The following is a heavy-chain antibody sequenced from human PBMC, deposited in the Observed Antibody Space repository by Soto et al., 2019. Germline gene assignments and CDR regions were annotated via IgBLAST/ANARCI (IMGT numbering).Heavy chain of an antibody. Sequence: EVQLLESGGGLVQPGGSLRLSCAASGFTFSNYAMNWVRQAPGKGLEWVSTINSTTGATYYADSVKGRFTISRDNSKNTLYLEMNTLRAEDTAVYYCAKVTALQGMRLPLDYWGQGTLVTVSS. CDR3: AKVTALQGMRLPLDY. V-gene: IGHV3-23*01. J-gene: IGHJ4*02. CDR2: INSTTGAT. D-gene: IGHD2-15*01. CDR1: GFTFSNYA.